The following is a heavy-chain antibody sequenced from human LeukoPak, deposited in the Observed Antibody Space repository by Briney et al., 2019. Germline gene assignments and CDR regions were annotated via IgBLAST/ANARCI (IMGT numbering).Heavy chain of an antibody. CDR2: ISESGTT. Sequence: SETLSLTCTVSGGSISSSIHYWAWVRQPPGKGLEWLATISESGTTYYNPSLKSRVTISVDTSKIQFSLNLGSVTAADTAVYYCARYSGSYFDYWGQGSLVTV. D-gene: IGHD3-10*01. CDR1: GGSISSSIHY. CDR3: ARYSGSYFDY. J-gene: IGHJ4*02. V-gene: IGHV4-39*01.